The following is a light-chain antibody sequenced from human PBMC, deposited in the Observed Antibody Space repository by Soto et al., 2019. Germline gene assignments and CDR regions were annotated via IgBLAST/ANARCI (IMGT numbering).Light chain of an antibody. CDR3: QQRSNWPPVT. CDR1: QSVSRH. Sequence: EVVLTQSPATLSLSPGERATLSCRASQSVSRHLAWYQQKPGQAPRLLILDASDRATGIPARFSGSGSGTNFTLTISSLEPEEFAVYYFQQRSNWPPVTFGGGTKVEIK. J-gene: IGKJ4*01. V-gene: IGKV3-11*01. CDR2: DAS.